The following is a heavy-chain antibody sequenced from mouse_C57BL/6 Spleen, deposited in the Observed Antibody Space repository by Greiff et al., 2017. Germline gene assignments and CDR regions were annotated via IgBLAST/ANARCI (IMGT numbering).Heavy chain of an antibody. Sequence: QVQLQQPGAELVKPGASVKMSCKASGYTFTSYWITWVKQRPGQGLEWIGDIYPGSGSTNYNEKFKSKATLTVDTSSSTAYMRLSSLTSEDSAVYYCARRGITTVVDYYAMDYWGQGTSVTVSS. CDR2: IYPGSGST. D-gene: IGHD1-1*01. J-gene: IGHJ4*01. CDR1: GYTFTSYW. CDR3: ARRGITTVVDYYAMDY. V-gene: IGHV1-55*01.